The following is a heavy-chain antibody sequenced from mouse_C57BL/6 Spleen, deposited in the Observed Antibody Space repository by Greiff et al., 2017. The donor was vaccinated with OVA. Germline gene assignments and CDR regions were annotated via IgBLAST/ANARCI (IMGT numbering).Heavy chain of an antibody. J-gene: IGHJ1*03. D-gene: IGHD1-1*01. Sequence: VKLQESGAELVRPGASVKLSCKASGYTFTDYYINWVKQRPGQGLEWIARIYPGSGNTYYNEKFKGKATLTVEKSSSTAYMQLSSLTSEDSAVYFCARESYYCGRPWYFDVWGTGTTVTVSS. V-gene: IGHV1-76*01. CDR1: GYTFTDYY. CDR2: IYPGSGNT. CDR3: ARESYYCGRPWYFDV.